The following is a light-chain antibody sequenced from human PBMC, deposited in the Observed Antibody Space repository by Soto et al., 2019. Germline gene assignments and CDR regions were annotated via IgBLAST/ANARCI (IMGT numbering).Light chain of an antibody. CDR2: DVS. CDR1: SSDVGGYNY. CDR3: SSYTSSSTVI. J-gene: IGLJ2*01. V-gene: IGLV2-14*01. Sequence: QSALTQPASVSESPGQSITISCTGTSSDVGGYNYVSWYQQHPGKAPTLMIYDVSKRPSGISNRFSCSRSGNTASLTISGLQAEDEADYYCSSYTSSSTVIFGGGTKVTVL.